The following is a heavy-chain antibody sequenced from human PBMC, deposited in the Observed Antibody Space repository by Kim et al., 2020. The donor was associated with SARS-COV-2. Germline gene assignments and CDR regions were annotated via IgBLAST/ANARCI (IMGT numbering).Heavy chain of an antibody. Sequence: GGSLRLSCAASGFTFSSYGMHWVRQAPGKGLEWVAVISYDGSNKYYADSVKGRFTISRDNSKNTLYLQMNSLRAEDTAVYYCARDDYYDSSGYPDYWGQGTLVTVSS. CDR2: ISYDGSNK. CDR1: GFTFSSYG. V-gene: IGHV3-33*05. CDR3: ARDDYYDSSGYPDY. J-gene: IGHJ4*02. D-gene: IGHD3-22*01.